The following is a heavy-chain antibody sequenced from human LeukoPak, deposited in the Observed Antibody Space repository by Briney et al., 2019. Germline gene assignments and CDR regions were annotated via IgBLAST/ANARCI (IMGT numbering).Heavy chain of an antibody. J-gene: IGHJ4*02. CDR3: ARGPYSGSYYVNYFDY. CDR1: GGPISSYY. CDR2: IYYSGST. Sequence: NPSETLSLTCTVSGGPISSYYSSGIRQPPGKGLEWIGYIYYSGSTNYNPSLKSRVTISVDTSKNQFSLKLSSVTAADTAVYYRARGPYSGSYYVNYFDYWGQGTLVTVSS. V-gene: IGHV4-59*01. D-gene: IGHD1-26*01.